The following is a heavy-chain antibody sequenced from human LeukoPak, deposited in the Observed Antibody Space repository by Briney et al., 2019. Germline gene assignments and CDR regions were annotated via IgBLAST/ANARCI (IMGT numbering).Heavy chain of an antibody. CDR2: IYYSGST. CDR1: GGSISSYY. V-gene: IGHV4-59*04. D-gene: IGHD3-10*01. J-gene: IGHJ5*02. CDR3: AAFSYGSGST. Sequence: SETLSLTCTVSGGSISSYYWSWIRQPPGKGLEWIGYIYYSGSTYYNPSLKSRVTISVDTSKNQFSLKLSSVTAADTAVCYCAAFSYGSGSTWGQGTLVTVSS.